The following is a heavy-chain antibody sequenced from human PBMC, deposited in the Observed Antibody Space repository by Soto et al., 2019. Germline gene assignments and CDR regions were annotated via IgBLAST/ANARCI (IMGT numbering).Heavy chain of an antibody. CDR1: GGSFSGYD. V-gene: IGHV4-34*01. D-gene: IGHD6-13*01. CDR2: INHSGST. Sequence: SETLSLTCAVYGGSFSGYDWSWIRQPPGKGLEWIGEINHSGSTNYNPSLKSRVTISVDTSKNQFSLKLSSVTAADTAVYYCARTDSSSFYSTFDYWGQGTLVTVSS. J-gene: IGHJ4*02. CDR3: ARTDSSSFYSTFDY.